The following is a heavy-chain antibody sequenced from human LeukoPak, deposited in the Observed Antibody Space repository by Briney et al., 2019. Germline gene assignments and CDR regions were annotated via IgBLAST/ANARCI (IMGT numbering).Heavy chain of an antibody. J-gene: IGHJ6*03. V-gene: IGHV4-4*09. CDR1: GVSVSSYY. CDR3: ARRHHYYYYMDV. Sequence: PSETLSLTCTVSGVSVSSYYWSWVRQPPGKRLEWLGYIYNSGGTNYNPSLNGRVTISVDTSKSQFSLNLSSVTAADTAVYYCARRHHYYYYMDVWGKGTTVTVSS. CDR2: IYNSGGT.